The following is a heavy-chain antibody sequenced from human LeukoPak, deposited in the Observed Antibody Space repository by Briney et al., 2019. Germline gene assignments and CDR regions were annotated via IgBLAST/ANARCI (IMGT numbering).Heavy chain of an antibody. CDR3: ARDRVEMTSGRYDAFDI. CDR2: IIPIFGTA. Sequence: SVKVSCKASGGTFSSYAISWVRQAPGQGLEWMGGIIPIFGTANYAQKFQGRVTITADESTSTAYMELSSLRSEDTAVYYCARDRVEMTSGRYDAFDIWGQGTMVTVSS. D-gene: IGHD5-24*01. V-gene: IGHV1-69*13. CDR1: GGTFSSYA. J-gene: IGHJ3*02.